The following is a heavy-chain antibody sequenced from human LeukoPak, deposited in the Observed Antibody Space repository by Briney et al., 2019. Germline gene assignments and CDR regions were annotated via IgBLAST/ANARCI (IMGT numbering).Heavy chain of an antibody. CDR2: ISGSGGST. D-gene: IGHD2-15*01. Sequence: RPGGSLRLSCAASGFTFSSYAMSWVRQAPGKGLEWVSAISGSGGSTYYADSVKGRFTISRDNSKNTLYLQMNSLRAEDTAEYYCALEVVVAATSYFDYWGQGTLVTVSS. V-gene: IGHV3-23*01. CDR3: ALEVVVAATSYFDY. CDR1: GFTFSSYA. J-gene: IGHJ4*02.